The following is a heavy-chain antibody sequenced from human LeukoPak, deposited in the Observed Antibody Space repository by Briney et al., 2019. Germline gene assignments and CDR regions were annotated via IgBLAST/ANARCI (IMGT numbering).Heavy chain of an antibody. J-gene: IGHJ5*02. CDR3: ARGLNIAARRERLNWFDP. CDR1: GFTFSSYS. V-gene: IGHV3-21*01. D-gene: IGHD6-6*01. Sequence: PGGSLRLSCAASGFTFSSYSMNWVRQAPGKGLEWVSSISSSSSYIYYADSVKGRFTISRDNAKNSLYLQMNSLRAEDTAVYYCARGLNIAARRERLNWFDPWGQGTLVTVSS. CDR2: ISSSSSYI.